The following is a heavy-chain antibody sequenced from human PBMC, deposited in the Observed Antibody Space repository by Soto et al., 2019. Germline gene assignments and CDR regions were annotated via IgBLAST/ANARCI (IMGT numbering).Heavy chain of an antibody. V-gene: IGHV3-23*01. D-gene: IGHD3-10*01. CDR1: GFTFNSYA. CDR2: ISSRGGRT. Sequence: GGSLRLSCAASGFTFNSYAMIWVRQAPGKGLEWVSAISSRGGRTHYADSVKGRFTISRDNSKNTLYLQVNSLRAEDTAVYYCAKDMVRGVIPPILEYWGQGTLVTVTS. CDR3: AKDMVRGVIPPILEY. J-gene: IGHJ4*02.